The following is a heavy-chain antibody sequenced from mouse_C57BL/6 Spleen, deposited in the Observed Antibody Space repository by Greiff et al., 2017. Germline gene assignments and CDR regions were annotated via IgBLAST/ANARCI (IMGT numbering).Heavy chain of an antibody. J-gene: IGHJ2*01. D-gene: IGHD2-4*01. CDR3: ARGDYDYPDY. CDR1: GYTFTSYW. V-gene: IGHV1-59*01. CDR2: IDPSDSYT. Sequence: QVQLQQPGAELVRPGTSVKLSCKASGYTFTSYWMHWVKQRPGQGLEWIGVIDPSDSYTNYNQKVKGKATLTVDTSSSTAYMQLSSLTSEDSAVYYCARGDYDYPDYWGQGTTLTVSS.